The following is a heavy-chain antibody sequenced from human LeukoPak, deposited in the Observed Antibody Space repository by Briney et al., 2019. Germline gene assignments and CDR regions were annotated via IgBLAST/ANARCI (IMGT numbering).Heavy chain of an antibody. CDR3: ARQTNTAMVEP. CDR2: IYPGDSDT. CDR1: RYSFTSYW. D-gene: IGHD5-18*01. J-gene: IGHJ5*02. Sequence: GESLQISCKGSRYSFTSYWIGWVRQMPGKGLEWMGIIYPGDSDTRYSPSFQGQVTISADKSISTAYLQWSSLKASDTAMYYCARQTNTAMVEPWGQGTLVSVSS. V-gene: IGHV5-51*01.